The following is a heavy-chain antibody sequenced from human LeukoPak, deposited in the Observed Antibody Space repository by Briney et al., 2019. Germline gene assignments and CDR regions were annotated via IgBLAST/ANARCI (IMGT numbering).Heavy chain of an antibody. Sequence: GGSLRLSCAASGFRFSISWMTWVRQAPGKGLEWLANIKQDGSEKYSVDSVKGRFTISRDNAKNSLYLQMNSLRAEDTAVYYCARHSGTYFDYWGQGTLVTVSS. D-gene: IGHD1-26*01. CDR2: IKQDGSEK. CDR3: ARHSGTYFDY. V-gene: IGHV3-7*01. J-gene: IGHJ4*02. CDR1: GFRFSISW.